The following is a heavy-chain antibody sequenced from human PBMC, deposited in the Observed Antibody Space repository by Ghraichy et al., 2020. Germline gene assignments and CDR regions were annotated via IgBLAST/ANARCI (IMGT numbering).Heavy chain of an antibody. J-gene: IGHJ3*01. V-gene: IGHV3-48*02. D-gene: IGHD6-19*01. Sequence: GAQNISCAASGFISGNYGMNWVRQAPGKGLEWVSHMSGNKRAIDYADSVKGRFTISRDDAKNSLYLQMNSLRDEDTAVYYCARDGYTTGRDDAFDLWGQGTMVTVSS. CDR2: MSGNKRAI. CDR1: GFISGNYG. CDR3: ARDGYTTGRDDAFDL.